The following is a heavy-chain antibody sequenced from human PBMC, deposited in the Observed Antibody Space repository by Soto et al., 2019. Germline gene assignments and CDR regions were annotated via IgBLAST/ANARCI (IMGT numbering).Heavy chain of an antibody. V-gene: IGHV3-64*01. CDR3: ARRARPDFYYMDV. J-gene: IGHJ6*03. D-gene: IGHD6-6*01. CDR2: ISSNGVGT. Sequence: GGSLILSCAASGFTLSGYSMDWVRQAPGKGLEYVSGISSNGVGTYYANSVQGRFTISRDNSKNTVYLQMGSLRPEDVAVYYCARRARPDFYYMDVWGKGTTVTVSS. CDR1: GFTLSGYS.